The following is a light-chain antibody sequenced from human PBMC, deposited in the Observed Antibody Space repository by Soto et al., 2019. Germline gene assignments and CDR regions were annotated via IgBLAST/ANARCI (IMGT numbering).Light chain of an antibody. Sequence: QSALTQPASGSGSPGQSVTLPCTGTNSDLGNYKYVSWYQQYPGKPPQLLIYEVTNRPLGVSNRFSGSKSGNTASLTISGLQAEDEADYYCSSYTTTITVFGGGTKLTVL. CDR1: NSDLGNYKY. V-gene: IGLV2-14*01. CDR2: EVT. J-gene: IGLJ3*02. CDR3: SSYTTTITV.